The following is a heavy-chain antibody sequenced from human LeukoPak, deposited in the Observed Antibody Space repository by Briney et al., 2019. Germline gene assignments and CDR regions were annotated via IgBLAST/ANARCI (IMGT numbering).Heavy chain of an antibody. CDR1: GGTFSSYA. V-gene: IGHV1-69*04. Sequence: SVKVSCKASGGTFSSYAISWVRQAPGQGLEWMGRIIPILGIANYAQKFQGRVTITADKSTSTAYMELSSLRSEDTAVYYCASGSYYYGSGSYYNWISYWGQGTPVTVSS. J-gene: IGHJ4*02. CDR2: IIPILGIA. CDR3: ASGSYYYGSGSYYNWISY. D-gene: IGHD3-10*01.